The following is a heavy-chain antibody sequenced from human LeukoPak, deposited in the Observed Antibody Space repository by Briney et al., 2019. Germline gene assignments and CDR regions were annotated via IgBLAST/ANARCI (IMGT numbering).Heavy chain of an antibody. Sequence: GGSLRLSCAASGFTFSNAWMSWVRQAPGKGLEWVGRIKSRTDGGTTDYAAPVRGRFTISRDDSKNTLYLQMNSLKTEDTAVYYCSTIAYCTSTTCYTFDYWGRGTLVTVSS. CDR1: GFTFSNAW. CDR2: IKSRTDGGTT. D-gene: IGHD2-2*02. CDR3: STIAYCTSTTCYTFDY. V-gene: IGHV3-15*01. J-gene: IGHJ4*02.